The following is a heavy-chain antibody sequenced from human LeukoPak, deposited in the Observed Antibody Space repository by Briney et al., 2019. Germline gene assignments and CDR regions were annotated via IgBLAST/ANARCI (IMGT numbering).Heavy chain of an antibody. J-gene: IGHJ5*02. CDR1: GYTFTTHG. Sequence: ASVRVSCKTSGYTFTTHGITWVRQAPGQGLEWMGWISAYNGNAKYAQKFQGRVTMTTDTSTSTAYMELSSLRSEDTAVYYCARAVSMVRGVTTPRWNWFDPWGQGTLVTVSS. V-gene: IGHV1-18*01. CDR2: ISAYNGNA. CDR3: ARAVSMVRGVTTPRWNWFDP. D-gene: IGHD3-10*01.